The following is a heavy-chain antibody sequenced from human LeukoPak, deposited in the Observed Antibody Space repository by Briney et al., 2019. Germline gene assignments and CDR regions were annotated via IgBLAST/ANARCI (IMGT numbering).Heavy chain of an antibody. D-gene: IGHD2-8*01. V-gene: IGHV4-59*11. CDR1: GGSISSHY. J-gene: IGHJ3*01. Sequence: PSETLSLTCTVSGGSISSHYWSWIRQPPGKGLEWIGYIYYSGSTNYNPSLKSRVTISVDTSKNQFSLKLSSVTAADTAVYYCARDGGTGILLWGQGTKVTVSS. CDR2: IYYSGST. CDR3: ARDGGTGILL.